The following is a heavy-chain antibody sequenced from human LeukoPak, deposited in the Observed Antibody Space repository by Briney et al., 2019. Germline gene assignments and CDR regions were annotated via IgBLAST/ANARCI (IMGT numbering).Heavy chain of an antibody. CDR3: ARQFYTAIVLFWFDP. CDR2: ISYDGSNK. J-gene: IGHJ5*02. D-gene: IGHD5-18*01. Sequence: PGGSLRLSCAASGFTFSSYAMHWVRQAPGKGLEWVAVISYDGSNKYYADSVKGRFTISRDNSKNTLYLQMNSLRAEDTAVYYCARQFYTAIVLFWFDPWGLGTLVTVSS. CDR1: GFTFSSYA. V-gene: IGHV3-30*04.